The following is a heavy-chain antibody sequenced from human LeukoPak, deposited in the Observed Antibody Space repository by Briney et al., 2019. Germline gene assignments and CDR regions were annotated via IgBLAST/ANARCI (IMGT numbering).Heavy chain of an antibody. CDR3: ARHHLWSFDW. V-gene: IGHV3-7*01. J-gene: IGHJ4*02. CDR2: INQDGSEK. CDR1: AFTSSNFW. Sequence: PVGSLRLSCADSAFTSSNFWMSWVRQAPGEGLEWVANINQDGSEKYYVDSVKGRVTISRDNTKNSLYLQMNSLRAEDTAMYYCARHHLWSFDWGGQGTLVTVSS. D-gene: IGHD3-10*01.